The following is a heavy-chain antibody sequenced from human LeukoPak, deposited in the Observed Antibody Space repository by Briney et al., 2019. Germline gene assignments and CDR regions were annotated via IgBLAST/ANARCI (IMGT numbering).Heavy chain of an antibody. J-gene: IGHJ4*02. D-gene: IGHD3-16*01. CDR3: AKDDVVGGGYLDS. Sequence: GGSLRLSSAASGFTFSSYAMTWVRQAPGKGLEWVSSIRGSGDNTYYADSVKGRFTISRDSSKNTLYLQMNSLRAEDTAVYYCAKDDVVGGGYLDSWGQGTLVTVSS. CDR1: GFTFSSYA. V-gene: IGHV3-23*01. CDR2: IRGSGDNT.